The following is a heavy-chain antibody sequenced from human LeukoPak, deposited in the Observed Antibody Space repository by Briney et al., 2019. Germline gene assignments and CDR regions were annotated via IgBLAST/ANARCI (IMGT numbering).Heavy chain of an antibody. CDR2: ISSSGSTI. Sequence: GGSLRLSSAASGFTFSDYYMSSIRQAPGKGLQLVSYISSSGSTIYYADSVKGRFTISRDNAKNSLYLQMNSLRAEDTAVYYCARGPASPWYYDFWSGYFDYWGQGTLVTVSS. D-gene: IGHD3-3*01. CDR1: GFTFSDYY. V-gene: IGHV3-11*01. CDR3: ARGPASPWYYDFWSGYFDY. J-gene: IGHJ4*02.